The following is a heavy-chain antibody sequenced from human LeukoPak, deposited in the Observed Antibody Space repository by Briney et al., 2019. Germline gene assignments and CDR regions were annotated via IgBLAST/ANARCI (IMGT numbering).Heavy chain of an antibody. Sequence: GRSLRLSCAASGFTFSSYAMRWVRQAPGKGLEWVAVISYDGSNKYYADSVKGRFTISRDNSKNTLYLQMNSLRAEDTAVYYCGKRGVGSRRLWYFDYWGQGALVTVSS. CDR2: ISYDGSNK. V-gene: IGHV3-30-3*02. CDR3: GKRGVGSRRLWYFDY. CDR1: GFTFSSYA. D-gene: IGHD1-26*01. J-gene: IGHJ4*02.